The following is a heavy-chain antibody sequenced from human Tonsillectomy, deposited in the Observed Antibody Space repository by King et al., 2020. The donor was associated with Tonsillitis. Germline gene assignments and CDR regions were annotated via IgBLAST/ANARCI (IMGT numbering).Heavy chain of an antibody. J-gene: IGHJ4*02. Sequence: VQLVQSGAEVKNPGASVKVSCKASGYSFSDYYIHWVRQAPGQGLEGVGWVNPDSGGTRYAEKFQGRVTMTRDTSIKTAYMELSRLRSDDTAVYYCARSHVVVTLDVWGQGTLVTVSS. V-gene: IGHV1-2*02. CDR3: ARSHVVVTLDV. CDR2: VNPDSGGT. D-gene: IGHD3-22*01. CDR1: GYSFSDYY.